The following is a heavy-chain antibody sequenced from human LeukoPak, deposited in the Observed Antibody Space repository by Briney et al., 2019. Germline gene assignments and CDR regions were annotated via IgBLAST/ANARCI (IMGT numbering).Heavy chain of an antibody. CDR3: ARGHWYFDL. Sequence: KPSETLSLTCVVYGGSFSGSYWSWIRQPPGKGLEWIGEINHVGSINYNPSLKSRVTISVDTPKNQFSLKLISVTAADTAVYFCARGHWYFDLWGRGTLVTVSS. J-gene: IGHJ2*01. CDR2: INHVGSI. CDR1: GGSFSGSY. V-gene: IGHV4-34*01.